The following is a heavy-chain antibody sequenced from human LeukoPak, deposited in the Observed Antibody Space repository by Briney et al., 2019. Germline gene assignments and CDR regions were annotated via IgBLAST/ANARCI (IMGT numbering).Heavy chain of an antibody. CDR1: GGSISSYY. CDR3: ATQYYDFWSGYYNAPFDI. Sequence: SETLSLTCTVSGGSISSYYWSWIRQPPGKGLEWIGYIHYSGSTYYNPSLKSRVTISVDTSKNQFSLKLSSVTAADTAVYYCATQYYDFWSGYYNAPFDIWGQGTMVTVSS. CDR2: IHYSGST. D-gene: IGHD3-3*01. J-gene: IGHJ3*02. V-gene: IGHV4-59*12.